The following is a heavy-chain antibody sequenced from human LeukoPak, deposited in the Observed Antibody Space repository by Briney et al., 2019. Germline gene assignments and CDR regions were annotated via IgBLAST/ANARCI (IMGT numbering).Heavy chain of an antibody. V-gene: IGHV3-49*04. J-gene: IGHJ4*02. CDR3: TRDRGSSTLGDY. CDR1: GFTFSSFA. CDR2: IRSKAFGETA. Sequence: GGSLRLSCAASGFTFSSFAMTWVRQAPGKGLEWVGFIRSKAFGETAEYAASVKGRFTISRDDSKSIAYLQMNSLKTEDTAVYYCTRDRGSSTLGDYWGQGTLVTVSS. D-gene: IGHD7-27*01.